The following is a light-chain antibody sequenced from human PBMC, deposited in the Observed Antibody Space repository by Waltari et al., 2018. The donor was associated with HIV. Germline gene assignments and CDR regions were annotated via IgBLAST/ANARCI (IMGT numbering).Light chain of an antibody. Sequence: QPVLTQPPSASASLGASVTLTCTLSSGYSVYEVEWYQQRPGKGPRFVMRGGTDGNVGAKGDGIPDRFSVWGEGLNRFVTIKNVQEEDESDFHCGADHGSGSNFVLVFGGGTKLTVL. V-gene: IGLV9-49*01. CDR3: GADHGSGSNFVLV. CDR2: GGTDGNVG. CDR1: SGYSVYE. J-gene: IGLJ2*01.